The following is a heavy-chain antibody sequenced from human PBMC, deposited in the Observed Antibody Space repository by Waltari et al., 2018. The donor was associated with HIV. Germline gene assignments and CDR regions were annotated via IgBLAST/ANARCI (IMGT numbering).Heavy chain of an antibody. CDR2: IWYDGSDK. V-gene: IGHV3-33*01. CDR1: GFTFSSYA. CDR3: ASVQGGGSWYGGAHYIFGLEYFQH. J-gene: IGHJ1*01. D-gene: IGHD6-13*01. Sequence: QVQLVESGGGVVPPGRSLRLSCEASGFTFSSYAMHWVRQAPGKGLEWVAVIWYDGSDKYYADSVQGRFTISRDNSKNTLYLQMNNLRGEDTAVYYCASVQGGGSWYGGAHYIFGLEYFQHWGQGTLVTVSS.